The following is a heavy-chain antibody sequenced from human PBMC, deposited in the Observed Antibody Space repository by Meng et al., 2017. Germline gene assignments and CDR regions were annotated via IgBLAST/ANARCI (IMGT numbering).Heavy chain of an antibody. V-gene: IGHV3-74*01. CDR2: INSDGSST. D-gene: IGHD3-22*01. Sequence: GGSLRLSCAASGFTFSSYWMHWVRQAPGKGLVWVSRINSDGSSTSYADSVKGRFTISRDNAKNTLYLQMNSLRAEDTAVYYCAGGGEDYDSSGYYQSWGQGTLVTVSS. J-gene: IGHJ5*02. CDR1: GFTFSSYW. CDR3: AGGGEDYDSSGYYQS.